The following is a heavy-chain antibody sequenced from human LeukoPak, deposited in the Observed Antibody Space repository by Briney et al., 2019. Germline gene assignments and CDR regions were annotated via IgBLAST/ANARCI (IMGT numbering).Heavy chain of an antibody. J-gene: IGHJ6*02. CDR3: AQGAPYGMDV. D-gene: IGHD1-26*01. V-gene: IGHV4-61*02. CDR1: GGSISSGSYY. Sequence: PSETLSLTCTVSGGSISSGSYYWSWIRQPAGTGLEWIGRIYTSGSTNYNPSLKSRVTISVDTSKNQFSLKLSSVTAADTAVYYCAQGAPYGMDVWGQGTTVTVSS. CDR2: IYTSGST.